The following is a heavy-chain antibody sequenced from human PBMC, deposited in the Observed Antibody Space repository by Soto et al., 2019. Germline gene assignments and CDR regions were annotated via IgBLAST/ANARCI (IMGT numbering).Heavy chain of an antibody. J-gene: IGHJ6*02. CDR1: GYSISSGYY. CDR3: ARVGGYGMDV. D-gene: IGHD3-10*01. Sequence: ETLSLTCTVSGYSISSGYYWCWIRQPPGKGLEWIVSIYHSGSTYNNPSLKSRVTISVDTSKNQFSLKLSSVTAADTAVYYCARVGGYGMDVWGQGTTVTVSS. CDR2: IYHSGST. V-gene: IGHV4-38-2*02.